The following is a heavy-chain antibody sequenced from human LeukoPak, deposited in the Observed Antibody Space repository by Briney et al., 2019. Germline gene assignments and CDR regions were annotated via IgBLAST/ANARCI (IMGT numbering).Heavy chain of an antibody. Sequence: PGRSLRLSCTASGFAFGDYAMSWVRQAPGKGLEWVGFIRSKAYGGTTEYAASVKGRFTISRDDSKSIAYLQMNSLKTEDTAAYYCTRSYGFWSGYFDYWGQGTLVTVSS. J-gene: IGHJ4*02. CDR3: TRSYGFWSGYFDY. CDR2: IRSKAYGGTT. D-gene: IGHD3-3*01. CDR1: GFAFGDYA. V-gene: IGHV3-49*04.